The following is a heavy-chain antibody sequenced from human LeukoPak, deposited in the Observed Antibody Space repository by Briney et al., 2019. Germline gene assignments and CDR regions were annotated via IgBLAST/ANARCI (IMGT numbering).Heavy chain of an antibody. V-gene: IGHV1-69*04. J-gene: IGHJ4*02. CDR2: IIPILGIA. D-gene: IGHD5-18*01. CDR1: GGTFSSYA. Sequence: SVKVSCKASGGTFSSYAISWVRQAPGQGLEWMGRIIPILGIANYAQKFQGRVTITADKSTSTAYMELSSLRSEDTAVYYCARESTVDTSSLHTQVFDYWGQGTLVTVSS. CDR3: ARESTVDTSSLHTQVFDY.